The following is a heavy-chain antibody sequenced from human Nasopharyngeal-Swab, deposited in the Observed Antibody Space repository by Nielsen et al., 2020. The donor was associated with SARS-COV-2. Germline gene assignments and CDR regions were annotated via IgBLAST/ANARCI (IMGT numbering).Heavy chain of an antibody. CDR2: LYYNGNN. CDR3: VRSSSWYYFDY. CDR1: GDSIAYSTFY. Sequence: SETLSLTCTVSGDSIAYSTFYWGWIRQPPGKGLEWIAHLYYNGNNCQNPSLKSPLTIPVDKSKNQFSLQLSSVTAADTAVYYCVRSSSWYYFDYWAQGTQVTVSS. V-gene: IGHV4-39*01. D-gene: IGHD6-13*01. J-gene: IGHJ4*02.